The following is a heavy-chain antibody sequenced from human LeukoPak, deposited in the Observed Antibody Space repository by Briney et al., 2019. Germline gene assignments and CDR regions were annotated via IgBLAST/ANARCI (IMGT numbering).Heavy chain of an antibody. CDR1: GFTFSSYS. CDR2: ISSSSSYI. V-gene: IGHV3-21*01. Sequence: GGSLGLSCAASGFTFSSYSMNWVRQAPGKGLEWVSSISSSSSYIYYADSVKGRFTISRDNAKNSLYLQMNSLRAEDTAVYYCARDRGYYDSNDAFDIWGQGTMVTVSS. J-gene: IGHJ3*02. D-gene: IGHD3-22*01. CDR3: ARDRGYYDSNDAFDI.